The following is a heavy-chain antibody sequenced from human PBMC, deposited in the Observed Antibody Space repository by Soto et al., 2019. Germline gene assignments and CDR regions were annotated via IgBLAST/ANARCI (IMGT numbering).Heavy chain of an antibody. CDR3: ARGRVLRFLEWLPQPHWFDP. V-gene: IGHV1-2*04. Sequence: GASVKVSCKASGYTFTGYYMHWVRQAPGQGLEWMGWINPNSGGTNYAQKFQGWVTMTRDTSISTAYMELSRLRSDDTAVYYCARGRVLRFLEWLPQPHWFDPWGQGTLVTVSS. D-gene: IGHD3-3*01. J-gene: IGHJ5*02. CDR1: GYTFTGYY. CDR2: INPNSGGT.